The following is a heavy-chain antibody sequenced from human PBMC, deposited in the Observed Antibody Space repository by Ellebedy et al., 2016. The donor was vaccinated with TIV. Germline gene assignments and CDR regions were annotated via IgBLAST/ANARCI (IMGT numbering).Heavy chain of an antibody. J-gene: IGHJ4*02. CDR3: AKGRGGGSDSSAPRYYFDS. V-gene: IGHV3-23*01. CDR1: GFTFTSYA. Sequence: GESLKISCAAPGFTFTSYAMSWVRQAPGKGLEWVSAISGSGGSTYYADSVKGRFTISRDNSKNTLYLQMNSLRAEDTAVYYCAKGRGGGSDSSAPRYYFDSWGLGTLVTVSS. D-gene: IGHD6-19*01. CDR2: ISGSGGST.